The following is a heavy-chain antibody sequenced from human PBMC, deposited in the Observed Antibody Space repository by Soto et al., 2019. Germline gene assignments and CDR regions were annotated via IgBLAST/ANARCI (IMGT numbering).Heavy chain of an antibody. CDR3: ARGRGGSVVRGVSHYYGMAV. V-gene: IGHV4-4*07. J-gene: IGHJ6*02. Sequence: SENLSLTCTVSGGSISSYYWSWIRQPAGKGLEWIGRIYTSGSTNYNPSLKSRVTMSVDTSKNQFSLKLSSVTAADTAVYYCARGRGGSVVRGVSHYYGMAVWGQGTTGTVS. CDR1: GGSISSYY. D-gene: IGHD3-10*01. CDR2: IYTSGST.